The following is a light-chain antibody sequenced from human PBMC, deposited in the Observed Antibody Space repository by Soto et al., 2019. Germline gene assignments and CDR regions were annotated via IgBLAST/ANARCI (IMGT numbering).Light chain of an antibody. J-gene: IGKJ1*01. V-gene: IGKV3-11*01. CDR3: QQYNNWHTWT. Sequence: EILLTQSPATLSLSPGERATLSCRASESVRHYVAWYQQKPAQAPRLLIYDASNRATGIPARFSGSGSGTEFTLTISSLKSEDFAVYYCQQYNNWHTWTFGHGTKVDIK. CDR2: DAS. CDR1: ESVRHY.